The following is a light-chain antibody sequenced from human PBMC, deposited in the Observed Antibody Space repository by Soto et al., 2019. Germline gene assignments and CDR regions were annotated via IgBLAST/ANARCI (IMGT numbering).Light chain of an antibody. CDR3: QHYTTYQCT. CDR2: KAS. Sequence: DIRMAQSPSTLSASLGDRVTITFRASQSIDSWLARYQQKPGKEPKLLIYKASNLERGVPSRFSGSGSGTEFTLTISSLQPDDFATYYCQHYTTYQCTFGQGTKVDIK. CDR1: QSIDSW. J-gene: IGKJ2*02. V-gene: IGKV1-5*03.